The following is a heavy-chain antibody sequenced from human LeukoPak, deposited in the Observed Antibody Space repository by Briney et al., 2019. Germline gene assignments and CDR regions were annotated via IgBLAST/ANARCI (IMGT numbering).Heavy chain of an antibody. V-gene: IGHV4-59*08. J-gene: IGHJ3*02. CDR3: ARRYLKENPGAFDI. CDR1: GGSISSYY. D-gene: IGHD1-14*01. Sequence: SETLSLTCTVSGGSISSYYWSWIRQPPGKGLEWIGYIYYSGSTNYNPSLKSRVTISVDTSKNQFSLKLSSVTAADTAVYYCARRYLKENPGAFDIWGQGTMVTVSS. CDR2: IYYSGST.